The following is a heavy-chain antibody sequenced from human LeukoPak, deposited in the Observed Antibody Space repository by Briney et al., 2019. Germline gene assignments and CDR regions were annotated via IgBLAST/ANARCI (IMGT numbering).Heavy chain of an antibody. Sequence: GGSLRLSCAASGFTFSGSAMHWVRQASGKGLEWVGRIRSKANSYATAYAASVKGRFTISRDDSKNTAYLQMNSLRAEDTAVYYCAKAIGVDYDILTGGFDYWGQGTLVTVSS. V-gene: IGHV3-73*01. D-gene: IGHD3-9*01. J-gene: IGHJ4*02. CDR3: AKAIGVDYDILTGGFDY. CDR2: IRSKANSYAT. CDR1: GFTFSGSA.